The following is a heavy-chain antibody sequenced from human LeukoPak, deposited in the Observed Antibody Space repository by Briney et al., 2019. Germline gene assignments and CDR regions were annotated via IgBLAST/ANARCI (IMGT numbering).Heavy chain of an antibody. CDR2: ISSTSSFI. Sequence: GGSLRLSCVASEFIFRNYGMNWVRQAPGKGLEWISYISSTSSFIYYADSVKGRFTISRDNAKKSLYLQMNGLRAEDTAAFYCVRGDSGSYPHYFENWGQGALVTVSS. CDR3: VRGDSGSYPHYFEN. CDR1: EFIFRNYG. J-gene: IGHJ4*02. V-gene: IGHV3-48*01. D-gene: IGHD1-26*01.